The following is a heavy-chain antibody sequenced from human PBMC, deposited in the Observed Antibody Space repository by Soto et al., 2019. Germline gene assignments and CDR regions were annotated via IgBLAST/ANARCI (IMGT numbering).Heavy chain of an antibody. D-gene: IGHD6-13*01. Sequence: QVQLQESGPGLVKPSQTLSLTCTVSGGSISSGGYYWSWIRQHPGKGLEWIGYIYYSGSTYYNPSLTSRVTISVDTSKNQFSLKLSSVTAADTAVYYCARDSSSWVSQGGMDVWGQGTTVTVSS. CDR2: IYYSGST. CDR1: GGSISSGGYY. J-gene: IGHJ6*02. CDR3: ARDSSSWVSQGGMDV. V-gene: IGHV4-31*03.